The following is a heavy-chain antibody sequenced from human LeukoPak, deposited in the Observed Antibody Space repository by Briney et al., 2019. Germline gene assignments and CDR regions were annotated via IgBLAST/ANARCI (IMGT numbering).Heavy chain of an antibody. D-gene: IGHD3-9*01. J-gene: IGHJ4*02. CDR2: ISDSGGST. CDR1: GFTFSISA. CDR3: AKVSESNYDILTGYYTPYYFDY. Sequence: PGGSLRLSCAASGFTFSISAMSWVRQAPGKGLEWVSGISDSGGSTFYADSVKGRFTISRDNSKNILYLQMNSLRADDTSVYYCAKVSESNYDILTGYYTPYYFDYWGQGTLVTDSS. V-gene: IGHV3-23*01.